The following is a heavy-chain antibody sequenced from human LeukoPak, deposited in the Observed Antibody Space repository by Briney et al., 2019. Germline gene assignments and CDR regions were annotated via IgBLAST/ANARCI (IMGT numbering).Heavy chain of an antibody. CDR2: IYYSGST. J-gene: IGHJ6*03. CDR3: ARDHSSASYAYYYYYIDV. D-gene: IGHD1-26*01. V-gene: IGHV4-59*12. CDR1: GFTFSSYT. Sequence: GSLRLSCAASGFTFSSYTVNWVRQPPGKGLEWIGTIYYSGSTYYNPSLKSRVTISVDTSKNHFSLKLSSVTAADTAVYYCARDHSSASYAYYYYYIDVWGKGTTVTVSS.